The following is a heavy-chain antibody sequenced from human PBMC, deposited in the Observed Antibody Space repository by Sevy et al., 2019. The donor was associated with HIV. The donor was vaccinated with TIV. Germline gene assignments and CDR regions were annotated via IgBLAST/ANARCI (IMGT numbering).Heavy chain of an antibody. CDR2: IYPGDSDT. J-gene: IGHJ6*02. Sequence: GESLKISCKGSGYSFTSYWIGWVRQMPGKGLEWMGIIYPGDSDTRYSPSFQGQVTISADKSISTAYLQWSSLKASDTATYYCASTYYDFWSGATPYYYGMDVWGQGTTVTVSS. V-gene: IGHV5-51*01. D-gene: IGHD3-3*01. CDR1: GYSFTSYW. CDR3: ASTYYDFWSGATPYYYGMDV.